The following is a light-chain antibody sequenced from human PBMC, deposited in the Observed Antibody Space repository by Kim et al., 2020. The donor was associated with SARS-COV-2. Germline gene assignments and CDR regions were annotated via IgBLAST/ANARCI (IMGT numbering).Light chain of an antibody. CDR2: WAS. J-gene: IGKJ2*01. V-gene: IGKV4-1*01. CDR3: QQYYSVPVT. Sequence: DIVMTQSPDSLAVSLGERATINCKSSQSVLYSSNNKLAWFQQKPGQPPKLLIYWASTRESGVPDRFSGSGSGTDFTLTISSLQAEDVAVYYCQQYYSVPVTFGQGTKLEI. CDR1: QSVLYSSNNK.